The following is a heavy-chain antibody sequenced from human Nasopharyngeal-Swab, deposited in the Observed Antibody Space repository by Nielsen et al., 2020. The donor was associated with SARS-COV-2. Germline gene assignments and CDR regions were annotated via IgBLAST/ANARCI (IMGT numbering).Heavy chain of an antibody. D-gene: IGHD3-22*01. CDR3: ARGRKITMIVVVIPTHYYYMDV. V-gene: IGHV1-8*01. CDR2: MNPNSGNT. Sequence: ASVKVSCKASGYTLTSYDINWVRQATGQGLEWMGWMNPNSGNTGYAQKFQGRVTMTRNTSISTAYMELSSLRSEDTAVYYCARGRKITMIVVVIPTHYYYMDVWGEGTTVTVSS. CDR1: GYTLTSYD. J-gene: IGHJ6*03.